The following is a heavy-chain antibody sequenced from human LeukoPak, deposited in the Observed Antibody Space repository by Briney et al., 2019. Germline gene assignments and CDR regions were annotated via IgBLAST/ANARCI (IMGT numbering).Heavy chain of an antibody. CDR1: GYTFSSFG. D-gene: IGHD3-10*01. V-gene: IGHV1-18*01. CDR3: ARDPDYYGSGSGKFES. Sequence: ASVKVSCKASGYTFSSFGLTWVRQAPGQGLEWMGWISAYTGDTKYAQKIQGRVTMTTDRSTSTAYMELRSLRSDDTAVYYCARDPDYYGSGSGKFESWGQGTLVTVSS. J-gene: IGHJ4*02. CDR2: ISAYTGDT.